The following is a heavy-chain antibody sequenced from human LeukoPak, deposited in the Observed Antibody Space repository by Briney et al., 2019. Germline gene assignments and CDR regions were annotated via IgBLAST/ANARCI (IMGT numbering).Heavy chain of an antibody. CDR1: GFMLNNHW. CDR3: ARVNYWAFDI. V-gene: IGHV3-7*05. Sequence: GGSLRLSCAASGFMLNNHWMSWVRQAPRKGLEWVANIKQDGCQKNYVDSVKGRFTISRDNAKNSLCLEMNSLRADDTAVYYCARVNYWAFDIWGQGTMVTVSP. CDR2: IKQDGCQK. J-gene: IGHJ3*02. D-gene: IGHD1-7*01.